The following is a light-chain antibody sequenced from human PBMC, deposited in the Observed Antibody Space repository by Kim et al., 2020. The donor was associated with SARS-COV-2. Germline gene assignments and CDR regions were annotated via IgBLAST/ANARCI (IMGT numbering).Light chain of an antibody. V-gene: IGLV3-1*01. CDR2: QDS. CDR3: QAWDSSTWV. Sequence: SVSPGQTASITCSGDKLGDKYACWYQQKPGQSLVLVIYQDSKRPSGIPERFSGSNSGNTATLTISGTQAMDEADYYCQAWDSSTWVFGGGTQLTVL. J-gene: IGLJ3*02. CDR1: KLGDKY.